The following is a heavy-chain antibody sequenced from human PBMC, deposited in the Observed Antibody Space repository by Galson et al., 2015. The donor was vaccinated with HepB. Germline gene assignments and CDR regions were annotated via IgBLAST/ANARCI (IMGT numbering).Heavy chain of an antibody. Sequence: SLRLSCAASGFTFDDYAMHWVRQAPGKGLEWVSSISSSSSYIYYADSVKGRFTISRDNAKNSLYLQMNSLRAEDTAVYYCARDLEGEYSSSWRLRYYYGMDVWGQGTTVTVSS. CDR3: ARDLEGEYSSSWRLRYYYGMDV. D-gene: IGHD6-13*01. V-gene: IGHV3-21*01. CDR2: ISSSSSYI. CDR1: GFTFDDYA. J-gene: IGHJ6*02.